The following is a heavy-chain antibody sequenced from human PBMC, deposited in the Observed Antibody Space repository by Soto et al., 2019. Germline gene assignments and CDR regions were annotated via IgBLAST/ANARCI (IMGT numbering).Heavy chain of an antibody. CDR2: IYNSGST. Sequence: SETLSLTCTVSGVSISSYYWSWIRQPPGKGLEWIGYIYNSGSTNYNPSLKTRVTISVDTSKNQFSLKLTSVTATDTAVYYCARHSGYCSGDTCYSVGWFDPWGQGTLVTVSS. J-gene: IGHJ5*02. CDR3: ARHSGYCSGDTCYSVGWFDP. V-gene: IGHV4-59*08. D-gene: IGHD2-15*01. CDR1: GVSISSYY.